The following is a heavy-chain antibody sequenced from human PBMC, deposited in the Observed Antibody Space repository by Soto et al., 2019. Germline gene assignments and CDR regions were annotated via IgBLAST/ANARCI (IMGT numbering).Heavy chain of an antibody. Sequence: SETLSLTCAVSGYSISSGYYWGWIRQSPGKGLEWIGSIYHSGSTYYNPSLKSRVIISVDTSKNQFSLKLSSVTAADTAVDYCARLAPIAAADGMDVWGQGTTVTVSS. CDR3: ARLAPIAAADGMDV. CDR1: GYSISSGYY. CDR2: IYHSGST. D-gene: IGHD6-13*01. J-gene: IGHJ6*01. V-gene: IGHV4-38-2*01.